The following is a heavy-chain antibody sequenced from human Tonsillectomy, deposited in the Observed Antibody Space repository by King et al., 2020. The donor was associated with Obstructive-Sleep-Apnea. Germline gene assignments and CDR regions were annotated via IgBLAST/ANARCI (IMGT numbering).Heavy chain of an antibody. CDR1: GFTFRKNA. V-gene: IGHV3-33*01. J-gene: IGHJ4*02. CDR2: IWYDGSEI. Sequence: VQLVESGGGVVQPGRSLRLSCSASGFTFRKNAFHWVRQAPGKGLEWVAVIWYDGSEIYYADSVKGRFTISRDNSENTLYLQMSSLRVEDTAVYYCARDGGATSHFFDYWGQGTLVTVSS. D-gene: IGHD1-26*01. CDR3: ARDGGATSHFFDY.